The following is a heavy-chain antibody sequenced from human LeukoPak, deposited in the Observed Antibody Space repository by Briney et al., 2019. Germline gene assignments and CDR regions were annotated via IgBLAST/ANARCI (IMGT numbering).Heavy chain of an antibody. CDR1: GGSISSGSYY. D-gene: IGHD6-13*01. CDR3: ARDRGIAAAGRGFDY. Sequence: SQTLSLTCTVSGGSISSGSYYWSWIRQPAGKGLEWIGRIYTSGSTYYNPSLKSRVTISVDRSKNRFSLKLSSVTAADTAVYYCARDRGIAAAGRGFDYWGQGTLVTVSS. CDR2: IYTSGST. J-gene: IGHJ4*02. V-gene: IGHV4-61*02.